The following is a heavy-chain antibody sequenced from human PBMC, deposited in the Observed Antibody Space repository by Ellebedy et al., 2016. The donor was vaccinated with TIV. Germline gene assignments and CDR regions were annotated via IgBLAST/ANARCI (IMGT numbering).Heavy chain of an antibody. Sequence: GGSLRLSCAASGFTFSSYGMNWVRQAPGKGLEWVSYISSSSSTIYYADSVKGRFTISRDNAKNSLYLQMNSLRGEDSAVYYCARDAVQRYFYGVGVWGQGTAVTVS. CDR3: ARDAVQRYFYGVGV. CDR1: GFTFSSYG. V-gene: IGHV3-48*04. CDR2: ISSSSSTI. D-gene: IGHD1-1*01. J-gene: IGHJ6*02.